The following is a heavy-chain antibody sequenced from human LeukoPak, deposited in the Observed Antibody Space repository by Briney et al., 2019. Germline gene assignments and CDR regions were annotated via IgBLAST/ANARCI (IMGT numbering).Heavy chain of an antibody. Sequence: SETLSLTCTVSGGSISSYYWSWLRQPPGKGLEWIGYIYYSGSTNYNPSLKSRVTISVDTSKNQFSLKLSSVTAADTAVYYCVRLIEGSSWDLDYWGQGTLVTVSS. D-gene: IGHD6-13*01. CDR2: IYYSGST. CDR3: VRLIEGSSWDLDY. J-gene: IGHJ4*02. CDR1: GGSISSYY. V-gene: IGHV4-59*08.